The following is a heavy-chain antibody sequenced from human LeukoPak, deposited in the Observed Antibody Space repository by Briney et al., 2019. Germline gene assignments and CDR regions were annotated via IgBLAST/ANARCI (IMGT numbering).Heavy chain of an antibody. CDR2: FYYSGST. CDR1: GGSITSYY. V-gene: IGHV4-59*01. J-gene: IGHJ4*02. CDR3: ARDKRGTVGY. Sequence: SETLSLTCTVSGGSITSYYWSWIRQPPGKGLEWIGYFYYSGSTNYNPSLNSRVTISVDTSKNQFSLKLSSVTAADTAVYYCARDKRGTVGYWGQGTLVTVSS. D-gene: IGHD1-1*01.